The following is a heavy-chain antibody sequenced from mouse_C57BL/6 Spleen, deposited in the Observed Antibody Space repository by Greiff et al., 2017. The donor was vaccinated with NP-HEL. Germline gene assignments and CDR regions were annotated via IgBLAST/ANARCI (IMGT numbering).Heavy chain of an antibody. CDR1: GFTFNTYA. Sequence: EVQRVESGGGLVQPKGSLKLSCAASGFTFNTYAMHWVRQAPGKGLEWVARIRSKSSNYATYYADSVKDRFTISRDDSQSMLYLQMNNLKTEDKAMYYCVREDSLGFFFAYWGQGTLVTVSA. CDR3: VREDSLGFFFAY. D-gene: IGHD3-3*01. V-gene: IGHV10-3*01. CDR2: IRSKSSNYAT. J-gene: IGHJ3*01.